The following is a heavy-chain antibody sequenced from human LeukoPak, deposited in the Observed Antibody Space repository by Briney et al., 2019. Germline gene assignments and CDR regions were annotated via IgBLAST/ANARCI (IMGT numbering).Heavy chain of an antibody. CDR2: INPDGSTT. J-gene: IGHJ4*02. D-gene: IGHD6-19*01. CDR1: GFTFSNYW. CDR3: ARDHAVAGSDLDY. V-gene: IGHV3-74*01. Sequence: GGSLRLSCTASGFTFSNYWMHWVRQTSGKGLVWVSRINPDGSTTNHADSVKGRFTISRDNAKNTLYLQMNSLRVEDTAVYYCARDHAVAGSDLDYWGQGILVTVSS.